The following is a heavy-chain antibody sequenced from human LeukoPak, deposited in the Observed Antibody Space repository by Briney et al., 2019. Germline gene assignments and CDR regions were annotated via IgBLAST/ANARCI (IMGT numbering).Heavy chain of an antibody. CDR2: IYSGGST. D-gene: IGHD2-15*01. Sequence: PGGSLRLSCAATGLTVSSNYMSWVRQAPGKGLEWVSVIYSGGSTYYADSVKGRFTISRDNSKNTLYLQMNSLRAEDTAVYYCARGLPLYNWYFDLWGRGTLVTVSS. CDR3: ARGLPLYNWYFDL. V-gene: IGHV3-53*01. J-gene: IGHJ2*01. CDR1: GLTVSSNY.